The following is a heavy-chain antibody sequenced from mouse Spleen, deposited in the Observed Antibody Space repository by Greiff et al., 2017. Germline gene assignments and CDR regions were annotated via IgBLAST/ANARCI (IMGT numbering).Heavy chain of an antibody. CDR1: GFSLTSYG. D-gene: IGHD1-1*01. V-gene: IGHV2-2*01. CDR2: IWSGGST. CDR3: ATYRELRGYFDY. J-gene: IGHJ2*01. Sequence: QVQLKESGPGLVQPSQSLSITCTVSGFSLTSYGVHWVRQSPGKGLEWLGVIWSGGSTDYNAAFISRLSISKDNSKSQVFFKMNSLQADDTAIYYCATYRELRGYFDYWGQGTTLTVSS.